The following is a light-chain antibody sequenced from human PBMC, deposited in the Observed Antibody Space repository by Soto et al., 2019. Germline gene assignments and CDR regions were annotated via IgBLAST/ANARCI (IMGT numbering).Light chain of an antibody. CDR2: DVS. J-gene: IGLJ1*01. CDR3: TSYTTSNTRQIV. CDR1: SSDVGGYNY. Sequence: SALNQPASVSGSPRQSSTISCTGTSSDVGGYNYVSWYQQHPGKAPKFMIYDVSNRPSGVSNRFSGSKSGNTASLTISGLQSEDEADYYCTSYTTSNTRQIVFGXGTKVTVL. V-gene: IGLV2-14*01.